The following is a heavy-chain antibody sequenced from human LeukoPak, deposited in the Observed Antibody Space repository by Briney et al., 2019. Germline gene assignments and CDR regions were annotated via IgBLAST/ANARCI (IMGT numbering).Heavy chain of an antibody. CDR1: GGSISTYY. CDR3: ARVGSYCFEY. V-gene: IGHV4-59*01. CDR2: IDYSGAT. J-gene: IGHJ4*02. Sequence: PSETLSLTCTVSGGSISTYYWSWIRQPPREALEWIGYIDYSGATNYNPSLKSRVTMSVDTSKHQFSLKLSSVTAADTAVYYCARVGSYCFEYWGQGTLVTVSS. D-gene: IGHD3-10*01.